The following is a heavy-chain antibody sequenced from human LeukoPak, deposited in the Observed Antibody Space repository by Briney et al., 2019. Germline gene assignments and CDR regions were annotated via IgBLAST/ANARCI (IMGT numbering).Heavy chain of an antibody. D-gene: IGHD3-22*01. CDR1: GFTFSSYS. Sequence: AGGSLRLSCAASGFTFSSYSMNWVRQAPGKGLEWVSSISSSSSYIYYADSVKGRFTISRDNAKNSLYLQMNSLRAEDTAVYYCARDGGVLDYYDSSGLATWELDYWGQGTLVTVSS. CDR3: ARDGGVLDYYDSSGLATWELDY. CDR2: ISSSSSYI. J-gene: IGHJ4*02. V-gene: IGHV3-21*01.